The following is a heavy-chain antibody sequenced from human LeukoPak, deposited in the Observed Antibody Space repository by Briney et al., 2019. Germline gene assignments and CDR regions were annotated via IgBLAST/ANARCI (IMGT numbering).Heavy chain of an antibody. J-gene: IGHJ3*02. CDR2: IYHSGST. CDR3: ARGPLIVATILDAFDI. Sequence: SQTLSLTCAVSGGSISSGGYSWSWIRQPPGKGLEWIGYIYHSGSTYYNPSLKSRVTISVDRSKNQFSLKLSSVTAADTAVYYCARGPLIVATILDAFDIWGQGTMVTVSS. D-gene: IGHD5-12*01. V-gene: IGHV4-30-2*01. CDR1: GGSISSGGYS.